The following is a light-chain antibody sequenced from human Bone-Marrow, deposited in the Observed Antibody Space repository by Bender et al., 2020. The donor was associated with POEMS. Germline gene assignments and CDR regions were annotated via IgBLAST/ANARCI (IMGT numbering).Light chain of an antibody. CDR3: SSYTSSSTPVV. CDR1: SSDVADYKY. CDR2: DVN. J-gene: IGLJ2*01. V-gene: IGLV2-14*01. Sequence: QSALTQPASESGSPGQKITISCTESSSDVADYKYVSWYQQHPGKAPKLMIYDVNNRPSGVSNRFSGSKSGNTASLTISGLQAEDEADYYCSSYTSSSTPVVFGGGTKVTV.